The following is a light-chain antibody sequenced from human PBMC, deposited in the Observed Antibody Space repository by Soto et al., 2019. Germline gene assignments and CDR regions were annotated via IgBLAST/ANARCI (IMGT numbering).Light chain of an antibody. Sequence: DIVLTQSPATLSLSPGERATLSCRASQSVGSSLAWLQQKPYQAPRLLIHDASNRVTGIPARFSGSGSGTDFILTISSLEPEDFAVYYCQQHSNWPLTFGGGTKVEIK. CDR3: QQHSNWPLT. J-gene: IGKJ4*01. CDR1: QSVGSS. V-gene: IGKV3-11*01. CDR2: DAS.